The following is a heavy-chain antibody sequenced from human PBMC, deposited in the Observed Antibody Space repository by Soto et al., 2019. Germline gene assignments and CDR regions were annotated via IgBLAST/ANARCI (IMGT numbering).Heavy chain of an antibody. CDR2: IYWDDDK. V-gene: IGHV2-5*02. J-gene: IGHJ6*02. D-gene: IGHD6-6*01. CDR1: GFSLSTSGVG. Sequence: SGPTLVNPTQTLTLTCTFSGFSLSTSGVGVGWIRQPPGNALEWLALIYWDDDKRYSPSLKSRLTITKDTSKNQVVLTMTNMDPVDTATYYCAHTSVPGEEQLDHLRYYYYYYGMDVWGQGTTVTVSS. CDR3: AHTSVPGEEQLDHLRYYYYYYGMDV.